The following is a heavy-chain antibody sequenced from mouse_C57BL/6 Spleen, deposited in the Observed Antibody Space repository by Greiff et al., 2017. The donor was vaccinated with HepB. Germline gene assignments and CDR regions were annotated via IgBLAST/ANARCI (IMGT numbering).Heavy chain of an antibody. CDR1: GYTFTEYT. J-gene: IGHJ3*01. CDR3: ARHETPPTRTGPWFAY. D-gene: IGHD4-1*02. Sequence: VKLMESGAELVKPGASVKLSCKASGYTFTEYTIHWVQQRSGQGLEWIGWVYPGSGSIKSNEKIKDKATLTADKSSSTVYMELSRLTSEDSAVYFCARHETPPTRTGPWFAYWGQGTLVTGSA. CDR2: VYPGSGSI. V-gene: IGHV1-62-2*01.